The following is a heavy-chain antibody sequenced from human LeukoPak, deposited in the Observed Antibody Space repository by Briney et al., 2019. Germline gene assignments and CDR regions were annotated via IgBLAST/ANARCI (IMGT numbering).Heavy chain of an antibody. CDR1: GFTFSDYY. CDR2: ISSSGSTI. D-gene: IGHD2-15*01. CDR3: ARDRRYCSGGSCYSIFDY. Sequence: GGSLRLPCAASGFTFSDYYMSWIRQAPGKGLEWVSYISSSGSTIYYADSVKGRFTISRDNAKNSLYLQMSSLRAEDTAVYYCARDRRYCSGGSCYSIFDYWGQGTLVTVSS. V-gene: IGHV3-11*01. J-gene: IGHJ4*02.